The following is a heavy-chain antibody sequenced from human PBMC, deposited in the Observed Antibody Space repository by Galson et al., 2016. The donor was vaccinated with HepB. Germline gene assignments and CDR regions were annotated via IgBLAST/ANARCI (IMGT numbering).Heavy chain of an antibody. J-gene: IGHJ5*02. Sequence: SLRLSCAASGFTFSSYAMSWVRQAPGKGLEWVSTISGSGATTYVADSVKGRFTMSRDNSKNTLYLQMNSLRVGDTAIYYCAKGGQWLLRGPGWFDPWGQGTLVSVSS. V-gene: IGHV3-23*01. CDR1: GFTFSSYA. D-gene: IGHD6-19*01. CDR3: AKGGQWLLRGPGWFDP. CDR2: ISGSGATT.